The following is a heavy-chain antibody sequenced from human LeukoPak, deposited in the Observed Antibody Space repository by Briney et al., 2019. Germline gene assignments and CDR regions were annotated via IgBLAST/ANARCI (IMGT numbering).Heavy chain of an antibody. V-gene: IGHV1-69*04. Sequence: GSSVKVSCKASGGTFSSYAISWVRQAPGQGLEWMGRIIPILGIANYAQKFQGRVTITADKSTSTAYMELSSLRSEDTAVYYCARARGIAAAGYYFDYWGQGTLVTVSS. CDR3: ARARGIAAAGYYFDY. CDR1: GGTFSSYA. J-gene: IGHJ4*02. D-gene: IGHD6-13*01. CDR2: IIPILGIA.